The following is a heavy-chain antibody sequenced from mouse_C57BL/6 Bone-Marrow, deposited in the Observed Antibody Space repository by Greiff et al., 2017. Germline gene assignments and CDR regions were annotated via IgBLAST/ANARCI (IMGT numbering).Heavy chain of an antibody. CDR1: GYTFTSYW. V-gene: IGHV1-55*01. Sequence: QVQLQQPGAELVKPGASVKMSCKASGYTFTSYWITWVKQRPGQGLEWIGDIYPGSGSTNYNEKFKSKATLTVDTASSTAYMQLSSLSSEDSAVYYCARGYEYDVLYWYFDVWGTGTTVTVSS. CDR2: IYPGSGST. D-gene: IGHD2-4*01. CDR3: ARGYEYDVLYWYFDV. J-gene: IGHJ1*03.